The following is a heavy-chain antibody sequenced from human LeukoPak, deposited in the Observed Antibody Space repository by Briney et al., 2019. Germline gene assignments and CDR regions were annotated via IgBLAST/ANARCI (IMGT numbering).Heavy chain of an antibody. J-gene: IGHJ4*02. CDR2: FDHSGSS. CDR3: MRVHGGYDYY. V-gene: IGHV4-34*01. CDR1: GGSFSGYR. D-gene: IGHD5-12*01. Sequence: SETLSLTCAVYGGSFSGYRWGWFRQSPVKGLELIGTFDHSGSSYYNPSLKSRATISVDTSKNYVSLKLSSVTAADTAVYYCMRVHGGYDYYWGQGTLVTVSS.